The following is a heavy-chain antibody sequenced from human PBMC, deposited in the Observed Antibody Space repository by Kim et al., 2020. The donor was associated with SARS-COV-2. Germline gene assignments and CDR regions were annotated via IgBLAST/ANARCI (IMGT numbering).Heavy chain of an antibody. CDR2: ISYDGSNK. J-gene: IGHJ4*02. CDR1: GFTFSSYA. CDR3: ARDIDY. V-gene: IGHV3-30*04. Sequence: GGSLRLSCAASGFTFSSYAMHWVRQAPGKGLEWVAVISYDGSNKYYADSVKGRFTISRDNSKNTLYLQMSSLRAEDTAVYYCARDIDYWGQGTLVTVSS.